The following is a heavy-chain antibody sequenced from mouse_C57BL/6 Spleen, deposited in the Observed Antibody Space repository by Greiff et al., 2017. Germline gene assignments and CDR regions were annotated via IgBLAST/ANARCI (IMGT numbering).Heavy chain of an antibody. CDR3: ARGGEKGFAY. V-gene: IGHV1-50*01. J-gene: IGHJ3*01. Sequence: VQLQQSGAELVKPGASVKLSCKASGYTFTSYWMQWVKQRPGQGLEWIGEIDPSDSYTNYNQKFKGKATLTVDTSSSTAYMQLSSLTSEDSAVYYCARGGEKGFAYWGQGTLVTVSA. CDR2: IDPSDSYT. CDR1: GYTFTSYW.